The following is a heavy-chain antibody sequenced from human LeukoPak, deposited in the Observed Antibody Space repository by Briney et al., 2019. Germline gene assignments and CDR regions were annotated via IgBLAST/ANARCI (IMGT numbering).Heavy chain of an antibody. V-gene: IGHV3-23*01. CDR3: AKTKGGGTFYYDSSGYDYYMDV. CDR2: ISGSGGST. D-gene: IGHD3-22*01. CDR1: GFAFSSYD. Sequence: GGSLRLSCAASGFAFSSYDMTWVRQAPGKGLEWVSAISGSGGSTNYADSVKGRFTISRDKSKNTLYLQMNSLTAEDTAVYYCAKTKGGGTFYYDSSGYDYYMDVWGKGTTVTVSS. J-gene: IGHJ6*03.